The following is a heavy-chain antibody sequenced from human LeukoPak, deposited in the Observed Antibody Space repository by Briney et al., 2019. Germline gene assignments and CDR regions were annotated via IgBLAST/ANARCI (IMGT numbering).Heavy chain of an antibody. V-gene: IGHV3-7*01. Sequence: PGGSLRLSCAASGFTFSSYWMSWVRQAPGKGLEWVANIKQDGSEKYYVDSVKGRFTISRDNAKNSLYLQMNSLRAEDTAVYYCARVSSSWANDAFDIWGQGTMVTVS. CDR2: IKQDGSEK. D-gene: IGHD6-13*01. J-gene: IGHJ3*02. CDR1: GFTFSSYW. CDR3: ARVSSSWANDAFDI.